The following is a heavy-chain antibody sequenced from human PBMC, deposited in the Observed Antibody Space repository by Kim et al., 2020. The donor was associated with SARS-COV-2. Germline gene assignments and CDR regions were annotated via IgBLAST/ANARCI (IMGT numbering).Heavy chain of an antibody. CDR3: ARPQGNYDSSGYFVY. J-gene: IGHJ4*02. Sequence: GESLKISCKGSGYSFTSYWIGWVRKMPGKGLEWMGIIYPGDSDTRYSPSFQGQVTFSADNSISTAYLQWSSLKASNTAMYYCARPQGNYDSSGYFVYWGQGTLVTVSS. D-gene: IGHD3-22*01. CDR2: IYPGDSDT. CDR1: GYSFTSYW. V-gene: IGHV5-51*01.